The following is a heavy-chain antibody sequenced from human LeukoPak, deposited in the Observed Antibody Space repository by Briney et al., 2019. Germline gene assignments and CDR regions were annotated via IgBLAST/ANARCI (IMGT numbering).Heavy chain of an antibody. D-gene: IGHD4-11*01. CDR1: GGTFSSYA. J-gene: IGHJ4*02. Sequence: ASVKVSCKASGGTFSSYAISWVQQAPGQGLEWMGGIIPIFGTANYAQKFQGRVTITTDESTSTAYMELSSLRSEDTAVYYCASRESYSNYDYFDYWGQGTLVTVSS. CDR2: IIPIFGTA. CDR3: ASRESYSNYDYFDY. V-gene: IGHV1-69*05.